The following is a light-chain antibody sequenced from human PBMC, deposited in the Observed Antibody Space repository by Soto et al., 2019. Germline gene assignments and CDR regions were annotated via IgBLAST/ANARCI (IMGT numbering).Light chain of an antibody. CDR2: RNN. CDR3: AAWDDSLSGWV. J-gene: IGLJ3*02. Sequence: QSVLTQPPSASGTPGKRVTISCSGSSSNIGSNYVYWYQQLPGTAPKLLIYRNNQRPSGVPDRFSGSKSGTSAYLAISGLRSEDEADYYCAAWDDSLSGWVFGGGTKLTVL. CDR1: SSNIGSNY. V-gene: IGLV1-47*01.